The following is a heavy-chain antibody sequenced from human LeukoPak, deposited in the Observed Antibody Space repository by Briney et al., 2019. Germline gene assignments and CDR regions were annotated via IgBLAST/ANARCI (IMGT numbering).Heavy chain of an antibody. CDR1: GYSFTSYW. J-gene: IGHJ3*02. CDR2: IYPGDSDT. D-gene: IGHD1-26*01. Sequence: GESLKISCKGSGYSFTSYWIGWVRQMPGKGLEWMGIIYPGDSDTRYSPSFQGQVTISADKSISTAYLQWSSLKASDTAMYYCARRSFGGSYLDAFDIWGQGTMVTVSS. CDR3: ARRSFGGSYLDAFDI. V-gene: IGHV5-51*01.